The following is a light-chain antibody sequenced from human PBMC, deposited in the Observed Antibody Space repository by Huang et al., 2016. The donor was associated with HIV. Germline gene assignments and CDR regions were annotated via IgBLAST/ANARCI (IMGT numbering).Light chain of an antibody. J-gene: IGKJ3*01. Sequence: ERVMTQSPVTLSVSSGDRATFSCRASQSISSKLAWYQQKPGQAPRLLIYGASTRATGIPARFSGSGSGTEFTLTISSLQSEDFAVYYCQQYNNWPFTFGPGTRVDIK. CDR3: QQYNNWPFT. V-gene: IGKV3-15*01. CDR2: GAS. CDR1: QSISSK.